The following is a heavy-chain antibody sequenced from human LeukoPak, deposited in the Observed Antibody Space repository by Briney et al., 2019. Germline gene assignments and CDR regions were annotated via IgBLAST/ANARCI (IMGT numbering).Heavy chain of an antibody. D-gene: IGHD5-18*01. V-gene: IGHV3-49*03. CDR1: GFTFGDYA. CDR2: TRSKAYGGTT. CDR3: TRRAYSDGYVDY. J-gene: IGHJ4*02. Sequence: PGRSLRLSCTASGFTFGDYAMSWFRQAPGKGLEWVGFTRSKAYGGTTQYAASVKGRFTISRDDSESIAYLQMNSLKTEDTAVYYCTRRAYSDGYVDYWGQGTLVTVSS.